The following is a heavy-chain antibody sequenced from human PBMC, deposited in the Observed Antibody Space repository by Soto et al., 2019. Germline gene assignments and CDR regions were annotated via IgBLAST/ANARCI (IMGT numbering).Heavy chain of an antibody. J-gene: IGHJ3*01. Sequence: GESLKISCKGSGYSFTSYWISWVRQMPGKGLEWMGRIDPSDSYTNYSPSFQGHVTISADKSISTAYLQWSSLKASDTAMYYCARPDYYDSSGYYGGGSWGQGTMVTVSS. CDR1: GYSFTSYW. CDR3: ARPDYYDSSGYYGGGS. CDR2: IDPSDSYT. V-gene: IGHV5-10-1*01. D-gene: IGHD3-22*01.